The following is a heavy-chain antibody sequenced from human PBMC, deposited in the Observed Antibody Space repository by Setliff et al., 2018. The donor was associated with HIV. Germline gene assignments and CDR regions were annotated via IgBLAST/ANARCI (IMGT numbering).Heavy chain of an antibody. CDR2: ISGSGGSP. J-gene: IGHJ4*02. V-gene: IGHV3-23*01. Sequence: GSLRLSCAASGFTFSTYAMSWVRQAPGKGLEWVSSISGSGGSPYYPDSVKGRFTISRDNSKDTLYLQMNSLRAEDTAVYYCAKDSFPTSQRYDSSNYWGQGTLVTVSS. CDR3: AKDSFPTSQRYDSSNY. CDR1: GFTFSTYA. D-gene: IGHD3-22*01.